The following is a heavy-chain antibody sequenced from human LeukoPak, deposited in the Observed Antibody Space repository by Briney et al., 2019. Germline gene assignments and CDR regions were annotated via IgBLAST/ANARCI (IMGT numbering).Heavy chain of an antibody. J-gene: IGHJ5*02. D-gene: IGHD6-19*01. Sequence: SETLSLTCAVYGGSFSGYYWSWIRQPPGKGLEWIGEINHSGSTNYNPSLKSRVTISVDTSKNQFSLKLSSVTAADTAVYYCARYNSGWYLRGFDPWGQGTLVTVSS. CDR2: INHSGST. CDR1: GGSFSGYY. CDR3: ARYNSGWYLRGFDP. V-gene: IGHV4-34*01.